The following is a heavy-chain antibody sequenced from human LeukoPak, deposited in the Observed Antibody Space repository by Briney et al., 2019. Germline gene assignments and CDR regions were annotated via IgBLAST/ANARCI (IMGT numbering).Heavy chain of an antibody. D-gene: IGHD1-26*01. V-gene: IGHV3-21*01. CDR2: ISSSSSYI. CDR3: ARDREEHGYFDY. Sequence: GGSLRLSCAASGFTFSSYSMNWVRQAPGKGLEWVSSISSSSSYIYYADSVKGRFTISRDNAKNSLYLQINSLRAEDTAVYYCARDREEHGYFDYWGQGTLVTVSS. CDR1: GFTFSSYS. J-gene: IGHJ4*02.